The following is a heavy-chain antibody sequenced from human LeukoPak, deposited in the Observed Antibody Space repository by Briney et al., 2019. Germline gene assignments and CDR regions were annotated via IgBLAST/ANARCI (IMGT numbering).Heavy chain of an antibody. CDR1: GFTFSSYD. CDR3: ARDENGVPSYDY. J-gene: IGHJ4*02. D-gene: IGHD4-17*01. V-gene: IGHV3-21*01. CDR2: ISSSSNYI. Sequence: GGSLRLSCAASGFTFSSYDMNWIRQAPGKGLEWVSSISSSSNYIYYADSVKGRFTISRDNAKNSLYLQMNSLRAEDTAVYFCARDENGVPSYDYWGQGTLVTVSS.